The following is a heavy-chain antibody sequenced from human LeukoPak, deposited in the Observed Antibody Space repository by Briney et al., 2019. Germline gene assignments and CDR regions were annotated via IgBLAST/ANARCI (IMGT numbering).Heavy chain of an antibody. D-gene: IGHD2-21*01. Sequence: GGSLRLSCAASGFTFSSYAMSWVRQAPGKGLEWVSAISGSGGSTYYADSVKGRFTISRDNSKNTLYLLMNSLRAEDTAVYYSAKDRSLVVVIAILFDYWGQGTLVTVSS. V-gene: IGHV3-23*01. CDR2: ISGSGGST. J-gene: IGHJ4*02. CDR3: AKDRSLVVVIAILFDY. CDR1: GFTFSSYA.